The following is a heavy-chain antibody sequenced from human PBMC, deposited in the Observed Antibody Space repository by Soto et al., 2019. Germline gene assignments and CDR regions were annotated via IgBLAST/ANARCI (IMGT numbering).Heavy chain of an antibody. D-gene: IGHD6-25*01. V-gene: IGHV1-69*13. Sequence: SVKVSCKASGGTFSSYAISWVRQAPGRGLEWMGGIIPIFGTANYAQKFQGRVTITADESTSTAYMELSSLRSEDTAVYYCVRRKERSGPNYFDSWGQGSLVTVSS. J-gene: IGHJ4*02. CDR2: IIPIFGTA. CDR1: GGTFSSYA. CDR3: VRRKERSGPNYFDS.